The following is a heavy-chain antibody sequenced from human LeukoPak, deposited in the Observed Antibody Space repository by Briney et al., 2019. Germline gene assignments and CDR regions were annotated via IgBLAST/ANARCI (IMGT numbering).Heavy chain of an antibody. CDR2: ISGSGGST. J-gene: IGHJ6*03. V-gene: IGHV3-23*01. Sequence: GGSLRLSCAASGFTFSSYGMSWVRQAPGKGLEWVSAISGSGGSTYYADSVKGRFTISRDNSKNTLYLQMNSLRAEDTAVYYCAKSMYYDILTGYYNVGDYYYYYMDVWGKGTTVTISS. CDR3: AKSMYYDILTGYYNVGDYYYYYMDV. CDR1: GFTFSSYG. D-gene: IGHD3-9*01.